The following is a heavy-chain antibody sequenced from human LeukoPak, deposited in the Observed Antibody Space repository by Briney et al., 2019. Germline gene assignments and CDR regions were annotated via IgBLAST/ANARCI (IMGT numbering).Heavy chain of an antibody. J-gene: IGHJ3*02. CDR3: ASIAYCGGDCYWGAFDI. CDR2: IIPIFGTA. V-gene: IGHV1-69*13. D-gene: IGHD2-21*02. CDR1: GGTFSSYA. Sequence: GASVKISCKASGGTFSSYAISWVRQAPGQGLEWMGGIIPIFGTANYAQKFQGRVTITADESTSTAYMELSSLRSDDTAVYYCASIAYCGGDCYWGAFDIWGQGTMVTVSS.